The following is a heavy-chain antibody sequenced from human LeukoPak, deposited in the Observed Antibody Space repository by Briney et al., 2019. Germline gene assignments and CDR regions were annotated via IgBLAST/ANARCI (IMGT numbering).Heavy chain of an antibody. J-gene: IGHJ4*02. Sequence: SQTLSLTCTVSGGSISSGSYYWSWIRQPAGKRLEWIGHIYRSGSTNYNPSLKSRVTISVDTSKNQFSLKLSSVTAADTAMYYCARQAVSYFDYWGQGTLVTVSS. D-gene: IGHD3-16*02. CDR2: IYRSGST. CDR3: ARQAVSYFDY. V-gene: IGHV4-61*09. CDR1: GGSISSGSYY.